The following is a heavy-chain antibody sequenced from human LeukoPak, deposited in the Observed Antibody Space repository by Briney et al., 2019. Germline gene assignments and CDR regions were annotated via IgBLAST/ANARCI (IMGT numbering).Heavy chain of an antibody. D-gene: IGHD1-7*01. CDR2: IRYDGSNK. CDR1: GFTFSSYW. V-gene: IGHV3-30*02. Sequence: GGSLRLSCAASGFTFSSYWMHWVRQAPGKGLEWVAFIRYDGSNKYYADSVKGRFTISRDNSKNTLYLQMNSLRAEDTAVYYCAKDRNWNYVPWYFDYWGQGTLVTVSS. J-gene: IGHJ4*02. CDR3: AKDRNWNYVPWYFDY.